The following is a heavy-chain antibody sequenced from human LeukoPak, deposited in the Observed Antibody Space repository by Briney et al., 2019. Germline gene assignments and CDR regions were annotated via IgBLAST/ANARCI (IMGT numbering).Heavy chain of an antibody. D-gene: IGHD3-9*01. CDR2: IYHSGST. J-gene: IGHJ3*02. Sequence: SETLSLTCTVSGYSISSGYYWGWIRQPPGKGLEWIGSIYHSGSTYYNPSLKSRVTISVDTSKNQFSLKLSSVTAADTAVYYCARGYYDILTGYAFDIWGQGTMVTVSS. CDR1: GYSISSGYY. CDR3: ARGYYDILTGYAFDI. V-gene: IGHV4-38-2*02.